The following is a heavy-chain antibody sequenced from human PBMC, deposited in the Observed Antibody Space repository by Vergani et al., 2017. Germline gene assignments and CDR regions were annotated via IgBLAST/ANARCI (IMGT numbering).Heavy chain of an antibody. D-gene: IGHD4-23*01. CDR3: ATFSYGGNAVHVFEI. V-gene: IGHV4-61*10. CDR1: GGSVSSGSYY. Sequence: QVQLQESGPGLVKPSETLSLTCTVSGGSVSSGSYYWSWIRQPAGKGLEWVGHIYYSACTNNNPSLKSRVTISVDTSKNQFSLKLSAVTAADTAVYYCATFSYGGNAVHVFEIWGQGTMVTVSS. J-gene: IGHJ3*02. CDR2: IYYSACT.